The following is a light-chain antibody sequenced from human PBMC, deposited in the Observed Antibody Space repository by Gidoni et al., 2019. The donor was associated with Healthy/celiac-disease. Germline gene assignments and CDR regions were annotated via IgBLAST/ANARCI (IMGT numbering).Light chain of an antibody. V-gene: IGKV1-9*01. CDR2: AAS. J-gene: IGKJ4*01. CDR3: QQLNSYPLT. Sequence: DIQLTQSPSFLSASVGDSVTSTCRASQGISSYLAWYQQKPGKATKLLIYAASTLQSGVPSRFSGSGSGTEFTLTISSLQPEDFATYYCQQLNSYPLTFXGXTKVEIK. CDR1: QGISSY.